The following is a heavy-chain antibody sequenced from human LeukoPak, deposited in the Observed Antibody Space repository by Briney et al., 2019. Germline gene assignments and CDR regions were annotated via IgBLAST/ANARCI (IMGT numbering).Heavy chain of an antibody. V-gene: IGHV1-69*04. J-gene: IGHJ4*02. CDR2: IIPIFGIA. CDR3: ARTVETAMVYYFDY. Sequence: SVKVSCKASGGTFSSYAISWVRQAPGQGLEWMGRIIPIFGIANYAQKFQGRVTITADKSTSTAYMELSSLRSEDTAVYYCARTVETAMVYYFDYWGQGTLVTVSS. D-gene: IGHD5-18*01. CDR1: GGTFSSYA.